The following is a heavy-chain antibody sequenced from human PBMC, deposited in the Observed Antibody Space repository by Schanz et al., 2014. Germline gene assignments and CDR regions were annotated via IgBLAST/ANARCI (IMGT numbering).Heavy chain of an antibody. CDR2: ISNNGDST. D-gene: IGHD5-18*01. J-gene: IGHJ2*01. V-gene: IGHV3-64D*06. CDR1: GFTFSTFA. Sequence: EVKLLESGGTLVQPGGSLRLSCSASGFTFSTFAMHWVRQAPGKGLEYISAISNNGDSTYYADSVKDRFTISRDNSKNTLFLQMSSLRVDDMAVYYCGRAGTGMAGWYFELWGRGTLVTVSS. CDR3: GRAGTGMAGWYFEL.